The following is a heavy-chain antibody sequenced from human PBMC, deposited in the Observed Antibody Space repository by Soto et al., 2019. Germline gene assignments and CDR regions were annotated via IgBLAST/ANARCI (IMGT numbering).Heavy chain of an antibody. CDR2: IYYNGNT. J-gene: IGHJ4*02. CDR1: GGSISNHY. D-gene: IGHD7-27*01. V-gene: IGHV4-59*11. Sequence: QVQLQESGPGLVKPSETLSLTCTVSGGSISNHYWTWIRQPPGKGLECIGYIYYNGNTNYNPSLKSRVNMSVDTSKNQISLRLSSVTAADTAVYYCARANWYSEYWGQGTLVTVSS. CDR3: ARANWYSEY.